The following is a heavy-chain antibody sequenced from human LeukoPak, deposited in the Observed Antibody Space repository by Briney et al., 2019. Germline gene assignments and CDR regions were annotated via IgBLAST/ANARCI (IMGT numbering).Heavy chain of an antibody. V-gene: IGHV1-2*02. Sequence: GASVKVSCKASGYTFTDYYMHWVRQAPGQGLEWMGWINPKAGGTNSAQKFQGRVTMTTDTSISTAYMELSRLRSDDTAAYYCARPGNWWFDPWGQGTLVTVSS. CDR2: INPKAGGT. J-gene: IGHJ5*02. CDR1: GYTFTDYY. CDR3: ARPGNWWFDP. D-gene: IGHD1-1*01.